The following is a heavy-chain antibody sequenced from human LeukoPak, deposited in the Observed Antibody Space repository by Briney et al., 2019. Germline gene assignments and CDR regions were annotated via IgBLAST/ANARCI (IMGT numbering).Heavy chain of an antibody. CDR2: INPNSGGT. CDR1: GGSFRSYA. Sequence: ASVKVSCKTSGGSFRSYAMSWVRQAPGQGLEWMGWINPNSGGTNYAQKFQGRVTMTRDTSISTAYMELSRLRSDDTAVYYCARFVDGLFDYWGQGTLVTVSS. V-gene: IGHV1-2*02. CDR3: ARFVDGLFDY. D-gene: IGHD3-10*01. J-gene: IGHJ4*02.